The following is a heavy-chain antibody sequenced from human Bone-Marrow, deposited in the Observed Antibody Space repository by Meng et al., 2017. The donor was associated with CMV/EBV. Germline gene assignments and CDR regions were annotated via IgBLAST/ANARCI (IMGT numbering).Heavy chain of an antibody. J-gene: IGHJ6*02. Sequence: SETLSLTCAVYGGSLNGYYWSWIRQPPGKGLEWIGEVSHSGTTNYNPSPKSRVTISVDTSENQFSLRLNSETAADTAVYYCTRGKPYYYFHYTMDVWGQGTMVTVSS. CDR3: TRGKPYYYFHYTMDV. V-gene: IGHV4-34*01. CDR2: VSHSGTT. CDR1: GGSLNGYY.